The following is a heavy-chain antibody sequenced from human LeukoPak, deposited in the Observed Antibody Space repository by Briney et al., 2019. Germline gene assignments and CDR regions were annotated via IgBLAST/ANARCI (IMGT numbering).Heavy chain of an antibody. Sequence: GGSLRLSCAASGFTFSSYGMHWVRQAPGKGLEWVAVISYDGSNKYYADSVKGRFTISRDNSKNTLYLQMNSLRAEDTAVYYCAKSRATRGVVVPATMRRYYFDYWGQGTLVTVSS. V-gene: IGHV3-30*18. CDR1: GFTFSSYG. CDR3: AKSRATRGVVVPATMRRYYFDY. J-gene: IGHJ4*02. D-gene: IGHD2-2*01. CDR2: ISYDGSNK.